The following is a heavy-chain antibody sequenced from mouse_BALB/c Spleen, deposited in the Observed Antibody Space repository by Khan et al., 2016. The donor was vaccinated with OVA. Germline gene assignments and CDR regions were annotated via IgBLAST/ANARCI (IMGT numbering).Heavy chain of an antibody. D-gene: IGHD2-10*01. CDR1: GYTFTNYG. CDR2: INTYTGEP. CDR3: AKPPYFSYVMGY. V-gene: IGHV9-3-1*01. Sequence: VQLQESGPELKKPGETVKISCKASGYTFTNYGMNWVKQAPGKGLKWMGWINTYTGEPTYADDFKGRFAFSLETSASTAYLQINNLINEDTATYFCAKPPYFSYVMGYWGQGTSVTVSS. J-gene: IGHJ4*01.